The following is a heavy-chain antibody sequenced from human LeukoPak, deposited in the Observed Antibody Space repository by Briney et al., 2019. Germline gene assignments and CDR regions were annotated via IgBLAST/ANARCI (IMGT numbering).Heavy chain of an antibody. Sequence: SETLSLTCTVSGDSVSNGNYYWSWLRQPPGKALEWIGYIYYTGKTYYNPSLKSRVTISLDTSKKQFSLKLTSVTAADTAVYYCARTRDDSSGYLSVDYWGQGALVTVSS. J-gene: IGHJ4*02. V-gene: IGHV4-61*01. D-gene: IGHD3-22*01. CDR1: GDSVSNGNYY. CDR3: ARTRDDSSGYLSVDY. CDR2: IYYTGKT.